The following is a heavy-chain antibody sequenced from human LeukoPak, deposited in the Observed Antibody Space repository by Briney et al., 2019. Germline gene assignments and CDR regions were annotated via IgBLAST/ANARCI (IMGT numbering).Heavy chain of an antibody. V-gene: IGHV3-23*01. CDR3: AKDRYYYDSSGYYHF. CDR1: GFTFSSYA. Sequence: PGGSLRLSCAASGFTFSSYAMSWVRQAPGKGLEWVSAISGSGGSTYYADSVKGRFTISRDNSKNTLYLQMNSLRAEDTAVYYCAKDRYYYDSSGYYHFWGQGTLVTVSS. CDR2: ISGSGGST. D-gene: IGHD3-22*01. J-gene: IGHJ1*01.